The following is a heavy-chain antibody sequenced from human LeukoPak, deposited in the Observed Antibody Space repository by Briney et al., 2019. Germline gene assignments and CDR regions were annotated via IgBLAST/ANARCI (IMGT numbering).Heavy chain of an antibody. V-gene: IGHV3-7*01. CDR2: IKQDGSEK. D-gene: IGHD3-10*01. J-gene: IGHJ6*02. CDR3: ARYGYYYNLDV. CDR1: GFSFSNYW. Sequence: GGSLRLSCAVSGFSFSNYWLNWVRQAPGKGLEWVANIKQDGSEKCYVDSVKGRFTISRDNAKKSLYLQMNSLRAEDTAVYYCARYGYYYNLDVWGQGTTVTVSS.